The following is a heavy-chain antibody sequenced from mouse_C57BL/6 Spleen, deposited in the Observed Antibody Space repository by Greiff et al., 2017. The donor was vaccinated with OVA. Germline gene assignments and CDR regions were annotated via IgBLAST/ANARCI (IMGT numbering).Heavy chain of an antibody. Sequence: EVKLQESGPGLVKPSQSLSLTCSVTGYSITSGYYWNWIRQFPGNKLEWMGYISYDGSNNYNPSLKNRISITRDTSKNQFFLKLNSVTTEDTATYYCAREGLGPLFDYWGQGTTRTVSS. J-gene: IGHJ2*01. D-gene: IGHD4-1*01. CDR2: ISYDGSN. V-gene: IGHV3-6*01. CDR3: AREGLGPLFDY. CDR1: GYSITSGYY.